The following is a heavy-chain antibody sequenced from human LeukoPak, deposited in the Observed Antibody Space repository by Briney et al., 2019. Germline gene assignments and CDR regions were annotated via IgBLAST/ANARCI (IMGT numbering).Heavy chain of an antibody. CDR1: GDPVNSYY. D-gene: IGHD6-13*01. V-gene: IGHV4-59*02. Sequence: SQTLSLTCSVSGDPVNSYYWSWIRQPPGKGLEWIGYIYYSGSTNYNPSLKSRVTISVDTSKKQFSMKLTSVTAADTAVYYCARMLRGSSWPGTPDYYYGMDVWGQGTTVTVSS. CDR3: ARMLRGSSWPGTPDYYYGMDV. J-gene: IGHJ6*02. CDR2: IYYSGST.